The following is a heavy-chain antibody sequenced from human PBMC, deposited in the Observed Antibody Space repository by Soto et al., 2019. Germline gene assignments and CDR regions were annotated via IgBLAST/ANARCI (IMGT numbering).Heavy chain of an antibody. D-gene: IGHD2-21*01. CDR3: THTPFFGDKLDY. V-gene: IGHV2-5*02. CDR1: GFSLTTTGVA. CDR2: IYWDDDK. J-gene: IGHJ4*02. Sequence: SGPTLVNPTQTLTLTCTFSGFSLTTTGVAVGWVRQPPGKALEWLALIYWDDDKRYSPSLKSRLTISKDTSRNQVVLTMTNMDPVDTATYYCTHTPFFGDKLDYWGQGALVTV.